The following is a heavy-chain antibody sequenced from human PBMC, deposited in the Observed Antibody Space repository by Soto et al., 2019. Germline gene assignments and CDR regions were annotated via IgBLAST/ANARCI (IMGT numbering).Heavy chain of an antibody. J-gene: IGHJ1*01. D-gene: IGHD2-15*01. V-gene: IGHV3-11*01. CDR1: GFTFSDYY. Sequence: GGSLRLSCAASGFTFSDYYMSWIRQAPGKGLEWVSYISSSGSTIYYADSVTGRFTISRDNAKNSLYLQMNSLRAEDTAVYYCARDPREYCSGGSCSGYFQHWGQGTLVTVSS. CDR3: ARDPREYCSGGSCSGYFQH. CDR2: ISSSGSTI.